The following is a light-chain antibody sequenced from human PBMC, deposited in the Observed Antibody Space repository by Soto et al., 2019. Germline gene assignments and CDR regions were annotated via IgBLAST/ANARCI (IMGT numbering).Light chain of an antibody. CDR3: QQRSNWLWT. CDR1: QSVSSY. CDR2: DAS. V-gene: IGKV3-11*01. Sequence: EIVLKHSPATLSLSPCERATLSCRASQSVSSYLAWYQQKPGQAPRLLIYDASNRATGIPARFSGSGSGTDFTLTISSLEPEDFAVYYCQQRSNWLWTFGQGTKVDIK. J-gene: IGKJ1*01.